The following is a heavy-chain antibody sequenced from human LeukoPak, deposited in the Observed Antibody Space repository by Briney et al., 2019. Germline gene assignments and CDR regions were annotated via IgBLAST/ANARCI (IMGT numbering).Heavy chain of an antibody. CDR2: IYHSGNT. Sequence: SETLSLTCAVFGGSIGSNIWWGWVRQPPGKGLEWIGEIYHSGNTNYNPSLKTRVTISVDKSKNQFSLTLSSVTAADTAVYYCASPSGASTWWGQGTLVTVSS. D-gene: IGHD2-15*01. CDR1: GGSIGSNIW. V-gene: IGHV4-4*02. J-gene: IGHJ4*02. CDR3: ASPSGASTW.